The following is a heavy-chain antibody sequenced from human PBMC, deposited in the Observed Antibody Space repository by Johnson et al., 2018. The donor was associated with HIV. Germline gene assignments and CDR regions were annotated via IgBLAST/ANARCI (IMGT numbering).Heavy chain of an antibody. CDR2: MLYDGSNK. CDR3: ASVRGLTFGAFDI. Sequence: QVQLVESGGGVVQPGGSLRLSCAASGLTFSIYGMHWVRQAPGKGLEWVAFMLYDGSNKYYAESVKGRFTTSRNNSKNTRYLKMNSLRAGDTAVYYGASVRGLTFGAFDIWGQGTMVTVSS. CDR1: GLTFSIYG. V-gene: IGHV3-30*02. D-gene: IGHD3-10*01. J-gene: IGHJ3*02.